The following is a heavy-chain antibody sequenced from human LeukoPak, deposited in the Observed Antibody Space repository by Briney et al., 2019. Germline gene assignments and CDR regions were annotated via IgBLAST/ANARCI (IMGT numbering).Heavy chain of an antibody. D-gene: IGHD5-18*01. J-gene: IGHJ4*02. CDR2: TTPNTGDT. Sequence: ASVKVSCKASGYTFTSYYMHWVRQAPGQGLEWMGMTTPNTGDTTYAQKFQGSVTVTRDMSRRTVYLELTSLRSEDTAVYYCARAYGYYKPEFDYWGRGTLVTVSS. CDR1: GYTFTSYY. CDR3: ARAYGYYKPEFDY. V-gene: IGHV1-46*01.